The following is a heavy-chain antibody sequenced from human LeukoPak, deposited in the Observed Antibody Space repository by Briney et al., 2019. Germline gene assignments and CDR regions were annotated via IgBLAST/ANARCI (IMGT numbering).Heavy chain of an antibody. D-gene: IGHD3-16*02. CDR3: ARDEGAFGGIIVPRD. Sequence: PGGSLRLSCAASGFTFSNYSMHWVRQAPGKGLEWVAVTLYDGSNNYYADSVKGRFTISRDDSNNTLYLQMHSLRAEDTALYFCARDEGAFGGIIVPRDWGQGTLVTVSS. CDR2: TLYDGSNN. J-gene: IGHJ4*02. V-gene: IGHV3-30*03. CDR1: GFTFSNYS.